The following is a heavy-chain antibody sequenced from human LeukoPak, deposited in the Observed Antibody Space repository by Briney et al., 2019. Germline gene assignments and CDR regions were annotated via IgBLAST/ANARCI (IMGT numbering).Heavy chain of an antibody. CDR2: IIPIFGTT. CDR3: ARVEGIAVAGTRWFDP. CDR1: GGTFSSYA. D-gene: IGHD6-19*01. J-gene: IGHJ5*02. Sequence: SVKVSCKASGGTFSSYAISWVRQAPGQGPEWMGGIIPIFGTTNYAQKFQGRVTITADESTSTAYMELSSLRSEDTAVYYCARVEGIAVAGTRWFDPWGQGTLVTVSS. V-gene: IGHV1-69*13.